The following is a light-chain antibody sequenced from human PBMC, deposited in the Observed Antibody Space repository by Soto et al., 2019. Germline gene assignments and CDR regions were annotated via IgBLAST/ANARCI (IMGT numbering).Light chain of an antibody. CDR2: WAS. J-gene: IGKJ4*01. CDR3: QQYYSSPLT. V-gene: IGKV4-1*01. Sequence: DIVMTQSPDSLDVSLGERATINCKSSQSVLYRSNNKNYLAWYQQKPGQPPKLLIYWASTRESGVPDRFSGSGSGKDFTLTISSLQAEDVAVYYCQQYYSSPLTFGGGTKVEIK. CDR1: QSVLYRSNNKNY.